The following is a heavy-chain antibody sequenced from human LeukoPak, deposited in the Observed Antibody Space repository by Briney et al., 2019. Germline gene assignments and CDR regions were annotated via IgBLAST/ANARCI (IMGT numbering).Heavy chain of an antibody. D-gene: IGHD6-19*01. CDR1: GYTFTSYG. CDR3: ARRDGSGWYEDY. V-gene: IGHV1-18*01. CDR2: ISAYSGDT. Sequence: ASVKVSCKASGYTFTSYGISWVRQAPGQGLEWMGWISAYSGDTNYAQKLQGRVTMTTDTSTSTAYMDLRSLRSDDTAVYYCARRDGSGWYEDYWGQGTLVTVSS. J-gene: IGHJ4*02.